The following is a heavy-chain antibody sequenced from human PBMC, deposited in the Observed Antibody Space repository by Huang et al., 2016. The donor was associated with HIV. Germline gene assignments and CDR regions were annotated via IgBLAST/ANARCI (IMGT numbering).Heavy chain of an antibody. CDR2: IFTSGST. J-gene: IGHJ5*02. CDR3: ARDYSGSYNPEYNWFDP. CDR1: GVSISSGLYF. V-gene: IGHV4-61*09. Sequence: QVQLEESGPGLVKPSQTLSLTCTVSGVSISSGLYFWSWIRQPAGKGLEWIGHIFTSGSTNYNPYRRSRVTISVDTSKNQFSLNLTSVTAADTAVYYCARDYSGSYNPEYNWFDPWGRGTLVTVSS. D-gene: IGHD6-19*01.